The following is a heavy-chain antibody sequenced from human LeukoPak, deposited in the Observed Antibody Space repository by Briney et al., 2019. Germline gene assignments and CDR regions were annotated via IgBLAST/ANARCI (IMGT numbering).Heavy chain of an antibody. V-gene: IGHV3-73*01. CDR1: GFTFSGSA. Sequence: GGSLRLSCAASGFTFSGSAMHWVRQASGKGLEWVGRIRSKANRYATAYAASVKGRFTISRDDSKNTAHLQMNSLKTEDTAVYYCTRHWFFDDYGDFKWFDPWGQGTLVTVSS. CDR2: IRSKANRYAT. D-gene: IGHD4-17*01. CDR3: TRHWFFDDYGDFKWFDP. J-gene: IGHJ5*02.